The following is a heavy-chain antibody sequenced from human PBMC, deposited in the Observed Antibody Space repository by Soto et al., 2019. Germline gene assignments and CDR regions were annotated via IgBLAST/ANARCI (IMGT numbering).Heavy chain of an antibody. CDR1: GYSISSGYH. CDR2: VHYSGNT. V-gene: IGHV4-38-2*02. D-gene: IGHD2-2*01. Sequence: SETLSLTCTVSGYSISSGYHWAWIRQPPGKGLEWLGSVHYSGNTYYNPSLKSRVTISVDTSKNQLSLKLKSVTAADTAVYYCARHVSLGYCTPTSCDLLSWFDAWGQGTQVTVSS. J-gene: IGHJ5*02. CDR3: ARHVSLGYCTPTSCDLLSWFDA.